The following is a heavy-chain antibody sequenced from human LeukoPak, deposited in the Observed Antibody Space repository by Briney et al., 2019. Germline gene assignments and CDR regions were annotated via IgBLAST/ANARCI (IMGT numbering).Heavy chain of an antibody. D-gene: IGHD6-13*01. CDR1: GYTFTGYY. J-gene: IGHJ4*02. CDR3: ARVCSWSDDFDY. V-gene: IGHV1-46*01. CDR2: INPSGGST. Sequence: ASVKVSCKASGYTFTGYYVHWVRQAPGQGLEWMGIINPSGGSTSYAQKFQGRVTMTRDTSTSTVYMELSSLRSEDTAVYYCARVCSWSDDFDYWGQGTLVTVSS.